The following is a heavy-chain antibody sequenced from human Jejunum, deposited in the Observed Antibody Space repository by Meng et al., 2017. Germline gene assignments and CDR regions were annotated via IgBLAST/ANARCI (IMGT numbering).Heavy chain of an antibody. CDR2: IYYSGST. CDR1: GDSLNSPDYY. D-gene: IGHD1-26*01. V-gene: IGHV4-30-4*01. J-gene: IGHJ4*02. CDR3: ARSPYSGSALPFFDY. Sequence: QVLLQDAGPRLLKPSQTLSLPVTVSGDSLNSPDYYWSWIRQPPEKGLEWIGYIYYSGSTYYNPSLKSRVSISGDTSNKQFSLKLTSVTAADTAVYYCARSPYSGSALPFFDYWGQGSLVTVSS.